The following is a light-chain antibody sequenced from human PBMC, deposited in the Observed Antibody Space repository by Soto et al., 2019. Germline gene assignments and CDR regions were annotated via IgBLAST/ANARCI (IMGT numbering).Light chain of an antibody. CDR1: QGISNY. CDR2: TAS. CDR3: QNYNSAPQLT. J-gene: IGKJ4*01. V-gene: IGKV1-27*01. Sequence: DIQMTQSPSSLSASVGDRVTITCRASQGISNYLAGYQQKPGKVPKLLIYTASTLQSGVPSRFSGSGSGTDFTLTISSLQPEDVATYYCQNYNSAPQLTFGGGTKVEIK.